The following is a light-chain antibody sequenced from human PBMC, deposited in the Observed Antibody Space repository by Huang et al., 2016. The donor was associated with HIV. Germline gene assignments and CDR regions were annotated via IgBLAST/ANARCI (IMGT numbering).Light chain of an antibody. J-gene: IGKJ1*01. CDR1: QSVSSN. CDR3: QQYNNWPRT. CDR2: GAS. Sequence: EIVLTQSPATLSVSPGDRATLSCRASQSVSSNLAWYQQKPGQGPRLLIYGASTRATGIPARFSGSGSGTEFTLTISRLQSEDFAVYYCQQYNNWPRTFGQGTKVEIK. V-gene: IGKV3-15*01.